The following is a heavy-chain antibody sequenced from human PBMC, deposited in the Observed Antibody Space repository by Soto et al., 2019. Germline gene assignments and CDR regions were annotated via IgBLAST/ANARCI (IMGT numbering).Heavy chain of an antibody. J-gene: IGHJ6*02. V-gene: IGHV4-59*01. D-gene: IGHD4-17*01. Sequence: PSQPLRLTCTVSGGTISSYCWLWILQPPGKGLEWIGYIYYSGSTNYNPSLKSRVTISVDTSKNQFSLKLSSVTAADTAVYYCARAWDDYGGNSFSGMDVWGQGTTVTVSS. CDR2: IYYSGST. CDR3: ARAWDDYGGNSFSGMDV. CDR1: GGTISSYC.